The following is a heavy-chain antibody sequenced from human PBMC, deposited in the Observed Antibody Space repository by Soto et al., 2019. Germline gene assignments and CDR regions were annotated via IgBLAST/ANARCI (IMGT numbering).Heavy chain of an antibody. V-gene: IGHV1-46*03. D-gene: IGHD6-13*01. CDR3: AHLVTAAAGTDLDAFDI. CDR1: GYTFTSYY. CDR2: INPSGGST. Sequence: QVQLVQSGAEVKKPGASVKVSCKASGYTFTSYYMHWVRQAPGQGLEWMGIINPSGGSTSYAQKFQGRVTMTRDTSTSTVYMELSSLRSEDTAVYYCAHLVTAAAGTDLDAFDIWGQGTMVTVSS. J-gene: IGHJ3*02.